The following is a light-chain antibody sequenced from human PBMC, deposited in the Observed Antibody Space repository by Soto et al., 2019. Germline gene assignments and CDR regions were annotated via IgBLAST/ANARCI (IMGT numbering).Light chain of an antibody. V-gene: IGKV1-39*01. CDR3: QQGYRSRWT. CDR1: QNIRSD. J-gene: IGKJ1*01. CDR2: APS. Sequence: DIQMTQSPSSLSASVGDRVPITCRARQNIRSDLNVYQQKPGKAPQLLIYAPSSLQTGVPSRFSDSGSGTDDSLLISDRQPDDAVTYYCQQGYRSRWTSGRGTKVQI.